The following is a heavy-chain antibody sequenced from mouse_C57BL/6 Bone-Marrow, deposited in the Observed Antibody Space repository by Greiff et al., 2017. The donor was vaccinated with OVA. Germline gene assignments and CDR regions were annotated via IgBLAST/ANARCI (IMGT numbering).Heavy chain of an antibody. Sequence: EVKLQESGGGLVKPGGSLKLSCAASGFTFSSYAMSWVRQTPEKRLEWVATISDGGSYTYYPDNVKGRFTISRDNAKNNLYLQMSNLKSEDTAMYYCARDREGYDGYPAWFAYWGQGTLVTVSA. V-gene: IGHV5-4*01. J-gene: IGHJ3*01. CDR2: ISDGGSYT. CDR1: GFTFSSYA. CDR3: ARDREGYDGYPAWFAY. D-gene: IGHD2-3*01.